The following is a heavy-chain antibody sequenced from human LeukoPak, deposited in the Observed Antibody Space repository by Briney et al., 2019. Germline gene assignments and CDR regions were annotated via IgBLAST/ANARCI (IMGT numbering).Heavy chain of an antibody. CDR1: GYTFTSYY. CDR3: ARDTGKYGDYPHYYYYYMDV. V-gene: IGHV1-46*01. CDR2: INPSGGST. J-gene: IGHJ6*03. Sequence: ASVKVPCKASGYTFTSYYMHWVRQAPGPGLEWMGIINPSGGSTSYAQKFQGRATMTRDMSTSTVYMELSSLRSDDTAVYYCARDTGKYGDYPHYYYYYMDVWGKGTTVTISS. D-gene: IGHD4-17*01.